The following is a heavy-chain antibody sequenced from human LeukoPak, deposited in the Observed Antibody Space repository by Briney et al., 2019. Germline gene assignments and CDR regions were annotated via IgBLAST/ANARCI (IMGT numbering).Heavy chain of an antibody. CDR1: GFTFNTYS. J-gene: IGHJ4*02. CDR2: IDSSGGYM. V-gene: IGHV3-21*06. CDR3: LRGDRRDY. Sequence: PGGSLRLSCEASGFTFNTYSMNWARQAPGKGLEGVSSIDSSGGYMFYADSVKGRFIISRDNAKDSLNLQMNSLRVEDTAVYYCLRGDRRDYWGQGTLVTVSS.